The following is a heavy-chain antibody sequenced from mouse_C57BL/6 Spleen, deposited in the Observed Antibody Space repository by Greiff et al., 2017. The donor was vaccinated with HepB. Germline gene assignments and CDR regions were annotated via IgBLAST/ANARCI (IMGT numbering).Heavy chain of an antibody. CDR3: ARHEGYYWYFDV. D-gene: IGHD3-2*02. CDR2: ISGGGGNT. J-gene: IGHJ1*03. CDR1: GFTFSSYT. Sequence: EVMLVESGGGLVKPGGSLKLSCAASGFTFSSYTMSWVRQTPEKRLEWVATISGGGGNTYYPDSVKGRFTISRDNAKNTLYLQMSSLRSEDTALYYCARHEGYYWYFDVWGTGTTVTVSS. V-gene: IGHV5-9*01.